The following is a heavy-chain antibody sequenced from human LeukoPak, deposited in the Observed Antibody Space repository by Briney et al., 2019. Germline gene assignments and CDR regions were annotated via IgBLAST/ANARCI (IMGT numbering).Heavy chain of an antibody. D-gene: IGHD3-9*01. J-gene: IGHJ4*02. Sequence: QPGGSLRLSCAASGFTFTSYWMSWVRQAPGKGLEWVANIKQDGSEKFYVDSVKGRFTISRENAKNSLYLQMNSLRAEDTAVYYCARIVFLTGYYIDYWGQGTLVTVSS. CDR1: GFTFTSYW. V-gene: IGHV3-7*01. CDR2: IKQDGSEK. CDR3: ARIVFLTGYYIDY.